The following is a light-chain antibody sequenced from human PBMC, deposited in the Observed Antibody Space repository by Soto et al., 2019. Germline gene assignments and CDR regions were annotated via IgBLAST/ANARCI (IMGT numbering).Light chain of an antibody. J-gene: IGLJ1*01. Sequence: QCDLNQAASVSGSPGQSITISCTGNRREVGGYNYVSWYQQHPGKAPKLIIYDVSNRPSGVSNRFSGSKSGDTASLTISGLQAEDEADYYCSSYTSSSTLYVFGXGTNVTVL. CDR2: DVS. V-gene: IGLV2-14*01. CDR3: SSYTSSSTLYV. CDR1: RREVGGYNY.